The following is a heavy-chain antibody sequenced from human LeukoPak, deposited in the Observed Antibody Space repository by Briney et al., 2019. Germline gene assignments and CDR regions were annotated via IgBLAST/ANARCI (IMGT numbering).Heavy chain of an antibody. J-gene: IGHJ6*03. CDR1: GFTFNTHG. CDR2: IRNDGSDK. D-gene: IGHD6-19*01. CDR3: TKSLLSGWFPTLKNYYYMDV. V-gene: IGHV3-30*02. Sequence: GGSLRLSCAGSGFTFNTHGMHWVRQAPGKGLEWVAFIRNDGSDKYYAEFVQGRFTLSRDNSKNTLYLQLDSLRGEDTAVYYCTKSLLSGWFPTLKNYYYMDVWGKGTTVIISS.